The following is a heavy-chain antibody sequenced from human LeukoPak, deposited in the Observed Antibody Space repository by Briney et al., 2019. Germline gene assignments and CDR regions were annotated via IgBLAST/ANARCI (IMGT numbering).Heavy chain of an antibody. CDR1: GYTFTSYW. CDR3: AIAGRDDYFDY. CDR2: IYAGDSDT. J-gene: IGHJ4*02. V-gene: IGHV5-51*01. Sequence: GESLKISCKGSGYTFTSYWIGWVRQLPGKGLEWMGIIYAGDSDTRYSPSFQGQVRVSADKTISTAYRQWSSLKASDSAMYYCAIAGRDDYFDYWGEGTLVTV. D-gene: IGHD2-15*01.